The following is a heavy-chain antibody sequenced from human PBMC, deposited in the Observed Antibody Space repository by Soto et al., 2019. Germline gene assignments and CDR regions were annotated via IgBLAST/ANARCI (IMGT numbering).Heavy chain of an antibody. CDR1: GGSISSGGYS. Sequence: PSETLSLTCAVSGGSISSGGYSWGWIRQPPGKGLEWIGYIYHSGSTYYNPSLKSRVTISVDRSKNQFSLKLSSVTAADTAVYYYDSSGYYHYWGQGTLVTVSS. J-gene: IGHJ4*02. V-gene: IGHV4-30-2*01. CDR3: DSSGYYHY. D-gene: IGHD3-22*01. CDR2: IYHSGST.